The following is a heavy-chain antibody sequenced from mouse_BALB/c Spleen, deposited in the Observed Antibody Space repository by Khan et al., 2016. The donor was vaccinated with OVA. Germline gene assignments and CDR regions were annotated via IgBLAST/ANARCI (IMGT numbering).Heavy chain of an antibody. CDR3: VRMDTTSLDY. CDR2: IYPGSGNT. Sequence: QVQLQQSGTELARPGASVKLSCKASGYTFTDYYITWVKQRTGQGLEWIGEIYPGSGNTYYNEKFKGKATLTADKSSNTAYMQLSSLTSEDSADYFCVRMDTTSLDYWGQGTTLTVSS. D-gene: IGHD2-3*01. CDR1: GYTFTDYY. V-gene: IGHV1-77*01. J-gene: IGHJ2*01.